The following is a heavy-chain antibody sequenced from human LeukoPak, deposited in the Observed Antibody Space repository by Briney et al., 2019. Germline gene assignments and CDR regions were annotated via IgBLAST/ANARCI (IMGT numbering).Heavy chain of an antibody. Sequence: ASVKVSCKASGYTFTSYGISWVRQAPGQGLEWMGWISAYNGNTNYAQKLQGRVTMTTDTSTSTAYMELRSLRSDDTAVHYCATSGYCSGGSCYSPGAFDIWGQGTMVTVSS. CDR1: GYTFTSYG. CDR3: ATSGYCSGGSCYSPGAFDI. V-gene: IGHV1-18*01. J-gene: IGHJ3*02. D-gene: IGHD2-15*01. CDR2: ISAYNGNT.